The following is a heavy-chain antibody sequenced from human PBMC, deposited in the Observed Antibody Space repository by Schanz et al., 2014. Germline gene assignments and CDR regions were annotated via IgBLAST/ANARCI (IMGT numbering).Heavy chain of an antibody. J-gene: IGHJ4*02. V-gene: IGHV1-8*01. Sequence: QVHLVQSGAEVKKPGASVKVSCTASGYTFTSYDINWVRQAPGQGLEWLGWMNPNSDNPGFAQKFRGTVTITRNTSMSTANIERPILTSEDTAVYYCARGRAFDYWGQGTLVTVSS. CDR1: GYTFTSYD. CDR2: MNPNSDNP. CDR3: ARGRAFDY.